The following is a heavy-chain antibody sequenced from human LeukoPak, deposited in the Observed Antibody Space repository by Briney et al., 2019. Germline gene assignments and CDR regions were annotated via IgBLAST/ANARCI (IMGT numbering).Heavy chain of an antibody. Sequence: ASMKVSCKASGYTFTNFDINWVRQASGQGLEWMGWMNPNTGNAGYAQKFQDRVTITWDASISTAYMDLSSLRSEDTAVYYCARVGYSNSYDYWGQGTLVTVSS. J-gene: IGHJ4*02. CDR2: MNPNTGNA. V-gene: IGHV1-8*03. D-gene: IGHD4-11*01. CDR1: GYTFTNFD. CDR3: ARVGYSNSYDY.